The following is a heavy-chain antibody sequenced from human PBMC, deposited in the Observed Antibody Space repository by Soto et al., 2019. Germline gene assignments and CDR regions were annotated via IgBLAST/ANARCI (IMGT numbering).Heavy chain of an antibody. D-gene: IGHD3-22*01. V-gene: IGHV5-51*01. Sequence: GESLKISCKGSGYTFTSHWIAWVRQMPGKGLEWMGIIYADNSDTKYSPSFQGQVTISADKSISTAYLQWSSLRASDTAMYYCAALFYYDSKGGFDYWGQGTRVTVSS. J-gene: IGHJ4*02. CDR1: GYTFTSHW. CDR3: AALFYYDSKGGFDY. CDR2: IYADNSDT.